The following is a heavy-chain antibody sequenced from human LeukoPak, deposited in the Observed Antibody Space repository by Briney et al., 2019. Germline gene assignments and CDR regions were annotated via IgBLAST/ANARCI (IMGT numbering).Heavy chain of an antibody. D-gene: IGHD4-17*01. CDR1: GYTFTSYY. CDR3: ARGYNDYGDYVEWFDP. J-gene: IGHJ5*02. Sequence: GASVKVSCKASGYTFTSYYMHWVRQAPGQGLEWMGIINPSGGSTSYAQKFQGRVTITRDTSASTAYMELSSLRSEDTAVYYCARGYNDYGDYVEWFDPWGQGTLVTVSS. V-gene: IGHV1-46*01. CDR2: INPSGGST.